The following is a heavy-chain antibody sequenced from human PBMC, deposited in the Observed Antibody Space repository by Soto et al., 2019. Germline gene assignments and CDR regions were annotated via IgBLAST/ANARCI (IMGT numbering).Heavy chain of an antibody. CDR2: IKQDGSEK. V-gene: IGHV3-7*01. D-gene: IGHD3-3*01. J-gene: IGHJ6*03. Sequence: GGSLRLSCAASGFTFSSYWMSWVRQAPGKGLEWVANIKQDGSEKYYVDSVKGRFTISRDNAKNSLYLQMNSLRAEDTAVYYCARDPVVIIGEGYMDVWGKGTTVTVSS. CDR3: ARDPVVIIGEGYMDV. CDR1: GFTFSSYW.